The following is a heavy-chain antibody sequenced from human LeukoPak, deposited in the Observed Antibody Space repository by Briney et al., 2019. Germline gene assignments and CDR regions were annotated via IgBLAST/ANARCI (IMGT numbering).Heavy chain of an antibody. CDR3: ARGIVVVVAATWDY. V-gene: IGHV2-5*01. CDR1: GFSLSTSGVG. Sequence: SGPTLVKPTQTLTLTCTFSGFSLSTSGVGVGWIRQPPGKALAWLALIYWNDDKRYSPSLKSRLTITKDTSKNQVVLTMTNMDPVDTATYYCARGIVVVVAATWDYWGQGTLVTVSS. CDR2: IYWNDDK. D-gene: IGHD2-15*01. J-gene: IGHJ4*02.